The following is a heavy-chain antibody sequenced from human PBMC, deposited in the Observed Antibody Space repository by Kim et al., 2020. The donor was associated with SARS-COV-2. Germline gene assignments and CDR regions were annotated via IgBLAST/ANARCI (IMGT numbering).Heavy chain of an antibody. V-gene: IGHV1-2*02. D-gene: IGHD6-25*01. J-gene: IGHJ3*02. CDR3: ARGRDSRGYVRWI. CDR2: INPSSGGT. Sequence: ASVKVSCKTSGYTFTDYYMHWVRQAPGQGLEWMGWINPSSGGTYYAQKFQGRVTMTRDTSISTAYMELSRLRSDDTAVYYWARGRDSRGYVRWIWGQGTMVTVSS. CDR1: GYTFTDYY.